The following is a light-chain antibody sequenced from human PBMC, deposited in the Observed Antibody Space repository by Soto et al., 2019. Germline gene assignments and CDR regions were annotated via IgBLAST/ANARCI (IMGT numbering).Light chain of an antibody. CDR3: CSYAGSFIYV. V-gene: IGLV2-11*01. J-gene: IGLJ1*01. CDR1: SSDVGGYNY. CDR2: DVT. Sequence: QYALTQPRSVSESPGQSVTISCTGTSSDVGGYNYVSWYQQHPGQAPKLMIYDVTKRPSGVPDRFSGSKSGNTASLTISGLQAEDEADYYCCSYAGSFIYVFGTGTKVTVL.